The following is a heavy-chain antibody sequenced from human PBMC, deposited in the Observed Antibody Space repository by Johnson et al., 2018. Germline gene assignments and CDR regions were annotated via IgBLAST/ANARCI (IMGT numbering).Heavy chain of an antibody. Sequence: QEQLQESGPGLVKHSETLSLTCTVSGGSISSHYWSWMRPPPAKGLEWIGYIYYSGSTNYNPSLKSRVTISVDTSKNQFSLKLRSVTAAATAVYYCARGSGADYYYGRDVWGQGTTVTVSS. CDR2: IYYSGST. CDR3: ARGSGADYYYGRDV. V-gene: IGHV4-59*11. J-gene: IGHJ6*02. D-gene: IGHD1-26*01. CDR1: GGSISSHY.